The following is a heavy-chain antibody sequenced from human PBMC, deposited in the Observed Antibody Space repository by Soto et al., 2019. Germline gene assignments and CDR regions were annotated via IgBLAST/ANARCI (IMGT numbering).Heavy chain of an antibody. D-gene: IGHD6-19*01. V-gene: IGHV3-33*01. Sequence: GGSLRLSCAASGFTFSSYGMHWVRQAPGKGLEWVAVIWYDGSNKYYADSVKGRFTISRDNSKNTLHLQMNSLRAEDTAVYYCARDRSIKQWLVQSVEGFGDYWGQGTLVTVSS. J-gene: IGHJ4*02. CDR2: IWYDGSNK. CDR3: ARDRSIKQWLVQSVEGFGDY. CDR1: GFTFSSYG.